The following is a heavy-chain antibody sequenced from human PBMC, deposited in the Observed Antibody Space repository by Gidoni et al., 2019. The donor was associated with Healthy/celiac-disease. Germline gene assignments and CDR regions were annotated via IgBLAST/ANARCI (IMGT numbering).Heavy chain of an antibody. CDR1: GGSISSYY. Sequence: QVQLQESGPGLVKPSETLSLTCTVSGGSISSYYLSWIRQPPGKGLELIGYIYYSGSTNYNPSLKSRVTISVDTSKNQFSLKLSSVTAADTAVYYCARELIVGATNWFDPWGQGTLVTVSS. J-gene: IGHJ5*02. V-gene: IGHV4-59*01. CDR2: IYYSGST. CDR3: ARELIVGATNWFDP. D-gene: IGHD1-26*01.